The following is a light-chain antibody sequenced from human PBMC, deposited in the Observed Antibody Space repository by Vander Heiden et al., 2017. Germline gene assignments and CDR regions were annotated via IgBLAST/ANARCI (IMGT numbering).Light chain of an antibody. CDR3: QQSYTTPRT. V-gene: IGKV1-39*01. CDR2: AAS. CDR1: QSITTY. J-gene: IGKJ2*01. Sequence: DIQMTQSPSSLSASVGDRVTITCRASQSITTYLNWYQQKPGKAPELLIYAASSLQMGVPSRFSGSGSGTDFTLTISSLRPEDFATYYCQQSYTTPRTFGQGTKLEIE.